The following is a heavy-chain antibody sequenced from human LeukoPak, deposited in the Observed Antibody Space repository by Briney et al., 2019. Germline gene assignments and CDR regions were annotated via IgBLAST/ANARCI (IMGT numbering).Heavy chain of an antibody. CDR1: GFTFTDAW. D-gene: IGHD1-26*01. J-gene: IGHJ4*02. CDR3: ARVSWREPCFDY. Sequence: PGGSLRLSCTASGFTFTDAWMSWVRQAPGRGLEWVSFTSGDSRVTYYADSVKGRFTISRDNAKNSLYLQMNSLRAEDTAVYYCARVSWREPCFDYWGQGTLVTVSS. CDR2: TSGDSRVT. V-gene: IGHV3-11*04.